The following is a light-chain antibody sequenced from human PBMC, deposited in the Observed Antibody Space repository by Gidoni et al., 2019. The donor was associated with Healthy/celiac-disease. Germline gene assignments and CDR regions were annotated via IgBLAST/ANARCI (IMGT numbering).Light chain of an antibody. CDR1: QSLLHSNGYNS. CDR3: MQALQTPIT. J-gene: IGKJ5*01. V-gene: IGKV2-28*01. Sequence: DIVMTQSPLSLPVTPGEPASISCRSSQSLLHSNGYNSLDWYLQKPGQSPQILIYLGSNRASGVPDRFSGSGSGTDFTLKISRVEAEDVGVYYCMQALQTPITFGQGTRLEIK. CDR2: LGS.